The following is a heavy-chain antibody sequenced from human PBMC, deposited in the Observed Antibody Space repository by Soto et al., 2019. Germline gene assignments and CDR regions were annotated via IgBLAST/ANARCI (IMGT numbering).Heavy chain of an antibody. Sequence: SETLSLTCTVSGGSISGYYWSWIRQPPGKGLEWIGYMYNTGSTVYNPSFKSRVTISVDRSKNQFSLKLSSVTAADTAVYYCARSQTTVTSYDYWGQGTLVTVSS. D-gene: IGHD4-17*01. CDR3: ARSQTTVTSYDY. CDR1: GGSISGYY. J-gene: IGHJ4*02. CDR2: MYNTGST. V-gene: IGHV4-59*12.